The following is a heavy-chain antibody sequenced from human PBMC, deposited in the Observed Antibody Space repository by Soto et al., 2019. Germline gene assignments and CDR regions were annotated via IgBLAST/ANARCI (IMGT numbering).Heavy chain of an antibody. V-gene: IGHV4-4*08. D-gene: IGHD2-15*01. Sequence: KPSETLSLTCTVSGGSISSYYWSWIRQPPGKGLEWIGSIYYSGSTNYNPSLKSRVTISVDTSKNQFSLKLSSVTAADTAVYYCARERGYCSGGSCPVDYWGQGTLVTVSS. CDR3: ARERGYCSGGSCPVDY. CDR1: GGSISSYY. J-gene: IGHJ4*02. CDR2: IYYSGST.